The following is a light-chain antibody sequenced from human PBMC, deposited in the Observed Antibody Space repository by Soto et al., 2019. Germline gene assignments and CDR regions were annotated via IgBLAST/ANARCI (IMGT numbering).Light chain of an antibody. CDR1: SSDVGGYNY. V-gene: IGLV2-8*01. J-gene: IGLJ1*01. CDR2: EVS. CDR3: SSYAGSNIV. Sequence: QSALTQPPSASGSPGQSVTISCTGTSSDVGGYNYVSWYQQHPGKAPKLMIYEVSKRPSGVPDRFSGSKSGNTASLTVSGLQAEDEADYYCSSYAGSNIVFGTGTKLPS.